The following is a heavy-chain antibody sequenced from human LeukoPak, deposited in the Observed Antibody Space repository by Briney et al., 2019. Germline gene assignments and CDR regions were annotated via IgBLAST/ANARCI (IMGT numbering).Heavy chain of an antibody. D-gene: IGHD2-8*02. CDR1: GFTFDDYA. Sequence: GGSLRLSCAASGFTFDDYAMHWVRHAPGKGLEWVSLISWDGGSTYYADSVKGRFTISRDNSKNSLYLQMNSLRAEDTALYYCAKSGHYYYYYMDVWGKGTTVTVSS. CDR3: AKSGHYYYYYMDV. J-gene: IGHJ6*03. V-gene: IGHV3-43D*03. CDR2: ISWDGGST.